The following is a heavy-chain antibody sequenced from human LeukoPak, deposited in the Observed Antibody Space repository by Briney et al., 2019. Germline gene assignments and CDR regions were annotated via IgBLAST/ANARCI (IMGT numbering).Heavy chain of an antibody. CDR1: GYTFTSYD. CDR3: AITGPYGAVRFDP. CDR2: MNPNSGNT. Sequence: ASVKVSCKASGYTFTSYDINWVRQATGQGLEWMGWMNPNSGNTGYAQKFQGRVTMTRNTSISTAYMELRSLRSDDTAVYYCAITGPYGAVRFDPWGQGTLVTVSS. J-gene: IGHJ5*02. V-gene: IGHV1-8*01. D-gene: IGHD1-14*01.